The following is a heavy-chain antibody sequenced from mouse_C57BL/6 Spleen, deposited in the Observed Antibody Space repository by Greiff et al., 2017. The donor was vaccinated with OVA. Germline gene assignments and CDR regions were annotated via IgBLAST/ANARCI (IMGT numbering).Heavy chain of an antibody. CDR2: IYPGNGDT. V-gene: IGHV1-12*01. D-gene: IGHD1-1*01. Sequence: QVQLQQSGAELVRPGASVKMSCKASGYTFTSYNMHWVKQTPRQGLEWIGAIYPGNGDTSYNQKFKGKATLTVDKSSSTAYMQLSSLTSEESAVYFCARGDYYGSSYDFDYGGQGTTLTVSS. J-gene: IGHJ2*01. CDR1: GYTFTSYN. CDR3: ARGDYYGSSYDFDY.